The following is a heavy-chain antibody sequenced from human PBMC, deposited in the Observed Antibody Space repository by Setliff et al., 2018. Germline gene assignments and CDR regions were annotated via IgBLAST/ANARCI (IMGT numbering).Heavy chain of an antibody. CDR3: ARDPIAAAGLYYYYYYMDV. CDR2: IDPTDSYT. V-gene: IGHV5-10-1*01. Sequence: GESLKISCTGSGYSFTTYWISWVRQMPGKGPEWMGRIDPTDSYTNYNPSFQGRITISADKSVNTVYVQWSSLKASDTAVYYCARDPIAAAGLYYYYYYMDVWGKGTTVTVSS. D-gene: IGHD6-13*01. CDR1: GYSFTTYW. J-gene: IGHJ6*03.